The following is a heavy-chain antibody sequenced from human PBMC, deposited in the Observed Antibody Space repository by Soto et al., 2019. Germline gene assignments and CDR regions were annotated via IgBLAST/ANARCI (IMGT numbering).Heavy chain of an antibody. CDR1: GYTFTSYD. CDR2: MNPNSGNT. J-gene: IGHJ5*02. Sequence: ASVKVSCKASGYTFTSYDINWARQATGQGLEWMGWMNPNSGNTGYAQKFQGRVTMTRNTSISTAYMELSSLRSEDTAVYYCARFYSSGWYLWFDPWGQGTLVTVSS. D-gene: IGHD6-19*01. CDR3: ARFYSSGWYLWFDP. V-gene: IGHV1-8*01.